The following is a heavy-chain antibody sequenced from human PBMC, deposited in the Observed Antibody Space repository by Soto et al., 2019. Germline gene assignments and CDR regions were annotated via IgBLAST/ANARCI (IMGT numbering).Heavy chain of an antibody. CDR2: ISYDGSNK. D-gene: IGHD3-22*01. V-gene: IGHV3-30-3*01. CDR1: GFTFSSYA. Sequence: ESGGGVVQPGRSLRLSCAASGFTFSSYAMHWVRQAPGKGLEWVAVISYDGSNKYYADSVKGRFTISRDNSKNTLYLQMNSLRAEDTAVYYCARVRTLGYDSSGPFDYWGQGTLVTVSS. CDR3: ARVRTLGYDSSGPFDY. J-gene: IGHJ4*02.